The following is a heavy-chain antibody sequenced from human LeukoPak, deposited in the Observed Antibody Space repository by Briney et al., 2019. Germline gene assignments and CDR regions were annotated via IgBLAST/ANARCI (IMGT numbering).Heavy chain of an antibody. CDR1: GGSISSGGYY. CDR2: IYYSGST. V-gene: IGHV4-31*03. J-gene: IGHJ3*02. Sequence: ASQTLSRTCTVSGGSISSGGYYWSWIRQHPGKGLEWIGYIYYSGSTYYNPSLKSRVTISVDTSKNQFSLKLSSVTAADTAVYYCASPSSGWPNDAFDIWGQGTMVTVSS. CDR3: ASPSSGWPNDAFDI. D-gene: IGHD6-19*01.